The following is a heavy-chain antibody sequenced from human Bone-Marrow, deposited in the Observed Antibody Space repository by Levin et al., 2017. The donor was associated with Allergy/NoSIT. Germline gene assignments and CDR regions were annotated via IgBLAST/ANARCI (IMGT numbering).Heavy chain of an antibody. D-gene: IGHD1-26*01. J-gene: IGHJ4*02. CDR1: GGSISGSY. CDR2: IFYSGST. CDR3: ARVRETVAPSGRIAHFDF. Sequence: SQTLSLTCTVSGGSISGSYWAWIRQSPVKGLEWIGHIFYSGSTNYNPSLKSRVTMSLDRSKNDYSLRLRSVTAEDTAVYYCARVRETVAPSGRIAHFDFWGQGIPVAVSS. V-gene: IGHV4-59*01.